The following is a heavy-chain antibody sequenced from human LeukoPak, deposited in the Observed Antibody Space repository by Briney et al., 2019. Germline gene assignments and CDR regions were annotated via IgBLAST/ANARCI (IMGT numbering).Heavy chain of an antibody. CDR2: LYSGGTT. V-gene: IGHV3-66*02. Sequence: GGSLRLSCAASGFTVSSTYRSWVRQAPGRGREGVSVLYSGGTTYYADSGKGRFTISRDNSKNTLYLQMNSLRAEDTAVYYCARDSNYDYWGQGTLVTVSS. CDR1: GFTVSSTY. J-gene: IGHJ4*02. CDR3: ARDSNYDY. D-gene: IGHD6-13*01.